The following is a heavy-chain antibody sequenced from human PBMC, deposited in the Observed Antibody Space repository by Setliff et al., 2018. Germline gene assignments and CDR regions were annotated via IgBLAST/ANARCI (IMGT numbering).Heavy chain of an antibody. J-gene: IGHJ4*02. CDR2: INSGGTST. V-gene: IGHV3-23*01. CDR3: AKFSSVPGSRFFDY. Sequence: GGSLRLSCAASGFTFSSSSMTWVRQAPGKGLEWVSAINSGGTSTYYADSVKGRFTISRDNSKNTLYLQMNSLRAEDTAIYSCAKFSSVPGSRFFDYWGQGALVTVSS. CDR1: GFTFSSSS. D-gene: IGHD2-2*01.